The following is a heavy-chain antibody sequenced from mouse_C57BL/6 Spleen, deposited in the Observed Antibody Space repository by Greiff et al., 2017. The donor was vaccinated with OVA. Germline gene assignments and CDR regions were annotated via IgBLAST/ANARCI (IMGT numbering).Heavy chain of an antibody. CDR2: FYPGSGSI. J-gene: IGHJ3*01. Sequence: QVQLQQSGAELVKPGASVTLSCKASGYTLHWVKQRSGQGLEWIGWFYPGSGSIKYNEKFKDKATLTADKSSSTVYMELSRLTSEDSAVYFCARHEAGTVFAYWGQGTLVTVSA. D-gene: IGHD4-1*01. CDR3: ARHEAGTVFAY. V-gene: IGHV1-62-2*01. CDR1: GYT.